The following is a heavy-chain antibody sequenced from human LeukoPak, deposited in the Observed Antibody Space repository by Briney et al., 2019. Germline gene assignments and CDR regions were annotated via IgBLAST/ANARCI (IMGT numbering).Heavy chain of an antibody. CDR3: ARWGRPNFDY. J-gene: IGHJ4*02. D-gene: IGHD7-27*01. V-gene: IGHV4-59*01. Sequence: SETLSLTCTVSGGSIRGYSWSWLRQPPGKGLEWIGYISDSGSTYYNPSLKTRITISLDMSKNQFSLKLSSATAADTAVYYCARWGRPNFDYWGQGTLVTVPS. CDR2: ISDSGST. CDR1: GGSIRGYS.